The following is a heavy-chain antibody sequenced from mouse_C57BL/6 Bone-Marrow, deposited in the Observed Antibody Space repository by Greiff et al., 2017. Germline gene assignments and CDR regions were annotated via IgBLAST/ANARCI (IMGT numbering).Heavy chain of an antibody. CDR1: GYTFTSYW. CDR3: ASILSYFYGSSGVDYAMDY. J-gene: IGHJ4*01. CDR2: IHPNSGST. V-gene: IGHV1-64*01. Sequence: QVQLQQSGAELVKPGASVKLSCKASGYTFTSYWMHWVKQRPGHGLEWIGMIHPNSGSTNYNEKFKSKATLTVDKSSSTASMQLSSLTSEDSAVYYCASILSYFYGSSGVDYAMDYWGQGTSVTVSA. D-gene: IGHD1-1*01.